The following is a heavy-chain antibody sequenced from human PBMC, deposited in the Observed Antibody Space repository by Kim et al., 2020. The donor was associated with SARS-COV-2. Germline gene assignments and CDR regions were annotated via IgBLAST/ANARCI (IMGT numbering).Heavy chain of an antibody. D-gene: IGHD3-22*01. J-gene: IGHJ4*02. Sequence: SRVTLSVHTSKNQFSLKLSSVTAADTAVYYCARVLAMIVVVMPEGYYFDYWGQGTLVTVSS. CDR3: ARVLAMIVVVMPEGYYFDY. V-gene: IGHV4-30-2*04.